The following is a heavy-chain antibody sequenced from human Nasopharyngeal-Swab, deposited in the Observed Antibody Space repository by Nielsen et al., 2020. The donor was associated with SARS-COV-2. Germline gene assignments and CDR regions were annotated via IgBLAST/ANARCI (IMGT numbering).Heavy chain of an antibody. CDR3: ARRDTAMVLTDY. D-gene: IGHD5-18*01. CDR2: ISSSSSYI. Sequence: VRQAPGKGLEWVSSISSSSSYIYYADSVKGRFTISRDNAKNSLYLQMNRLRDEDTAVYYCARRDTAMVLTDYWGQGTLVTVSS. J-gene: IGHJ4*02. V-gene: IGHV3-21*01.